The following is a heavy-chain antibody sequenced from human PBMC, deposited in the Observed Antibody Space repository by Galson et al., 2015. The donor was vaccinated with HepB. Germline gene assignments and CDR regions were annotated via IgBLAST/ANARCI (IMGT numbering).Heavy chain of an antibody. CDR1: GFIFSSYS. J-gene: IGHJ4*02. V-gene: IGHV3-21*01. CDR3: ASLSGSY. Sequence: SLRLSCAASGFIFSSYSMNWVRQAPGKGLEWVSSISTRSSYLHYADPVKGRFTISRDDAKNSLYLQMNSLRAEDTAIYYCASLSGSYWGQGTLVTVSS. CDR2: ISTRSSYL. D-gene: IGHD1-26*01.